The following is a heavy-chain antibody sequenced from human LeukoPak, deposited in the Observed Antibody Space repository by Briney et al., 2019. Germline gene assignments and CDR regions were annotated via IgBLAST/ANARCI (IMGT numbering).Heavy chain of an antibody. V-gene: IGHV4-4*07. Sequence: SETLSLTCTVSGGSISSYYWSWIRQPAGKGLEWIGRIYTSGSTNYNPSLKSRVTMSVDTSKNQFSLKLSSVTAADTAVYYCARDGYSSSWNAEYFDHWGQGTLVTVSS. J-gene: IGHJ1*01. CDR3: ARDGYSSSWNAEYFDH. CDR2: IYTSGST. CDR1: GGSISSYY. D-gene: IGHD6-13*01.